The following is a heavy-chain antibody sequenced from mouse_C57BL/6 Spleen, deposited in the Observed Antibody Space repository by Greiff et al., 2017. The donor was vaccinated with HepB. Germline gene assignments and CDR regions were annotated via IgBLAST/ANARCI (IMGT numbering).Heavy chain of an antibody. V-gene: IGHV1-64*01. CDR1: GYTFTSYW. CDR3: ARSPIYYDYGGDY. D-gene: IGHD2-4*01. J-gene: IGHJ2*01. CDR2: IHPNSGST. Sequence: VQLQQPGAELVKPGASVKLSCKASGYTFTSYWMHWVKQRPGQGLEWIGMIHPNSGSTNYNEKFKSKATLTVDKSSSTAYMQLSSRTAEDSAVYYCARSPIYYDYGGDYWGQGTTLTVSS.